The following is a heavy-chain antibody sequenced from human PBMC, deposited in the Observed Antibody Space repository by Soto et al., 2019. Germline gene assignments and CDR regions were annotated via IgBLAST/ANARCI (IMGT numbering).Heavy chain of an antibody. CDR3: ARDDSGGDYYYGMDG. D-gene: IGHD2-15*01. Sequence: ASVKVSCKASGYTFTSYYMHCVRQAPGQGLGWMGIINPRGGSTSYAQKFQGRVTMTRDTSTSTVYMELSSLRSADTAVYYCARDDSGGDYYYGMDGWGQGTTVXVSS. CDR1: GYTFTSYY. J-gene: IGHJ6*02. CDR2: INPRGGST. V-gene: IGHV1-46*01.